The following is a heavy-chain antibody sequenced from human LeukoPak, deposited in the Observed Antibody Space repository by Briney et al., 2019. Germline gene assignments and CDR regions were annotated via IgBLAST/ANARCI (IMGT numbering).Heavy chain of an antibody. CDR2: IIPIFGTA. D-gene: IGHD6-13*01. J-gene: IGHJ6*02. V-gene: IGHV1-69*01. Sequence: SVKVSCKASGGTFSSYAISWVRQAPGQGLEWMGGIIPIFGTANYAQKFQGRVTITADESTSTAYMELSSLRSEDTAVYYCAREGIAAAAAEGEYYYGMDVWGQGTTVTVSS. CDR3: AREGIAAAAAEGEYYYGMDV. CDR1: GGTFSSYA.